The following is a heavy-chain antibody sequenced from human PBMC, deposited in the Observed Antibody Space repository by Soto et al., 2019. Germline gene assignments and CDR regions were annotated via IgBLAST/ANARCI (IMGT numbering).Heavy chain of an antibody. CDR1: GGSISSYY. J-gene: IGHJ4*02. D-gene: IGHD6-19*01. CDR3: ARHGYTSGRTYFDY. V-gene: IGHV4-59*08. CDR2: IYYSGST. Sequence: ASETLSLTCTVSGGSISSYYWSWIRQPPGKGLEWIGSIYYSGSTNCNPSLKSRLTTSLDTSKNQFSLKLTSVTAADTAVYYCARHGYTSGRTYFDYWAQGTLVTVSS.